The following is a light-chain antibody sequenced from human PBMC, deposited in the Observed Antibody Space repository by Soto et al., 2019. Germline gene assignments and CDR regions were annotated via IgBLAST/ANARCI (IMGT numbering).Light chain of an antibody. CDR3: QVWDSSTVVFGGTVI. CDR1: NIGRKN. Sequence: SYELTQPLSVSGALGQTARMICGGNNIGRKNVHWYQQKPGRAPVLVIYTNTNRPSGIPERFSGSNSGNTATLTISRVQVGDEADYYCQVWDSSTVVFGGTVIFGGGTKLTVL. J-gene: IGLJ2*01. CDR2: TNT. V-gene: IGLV3-9*01.